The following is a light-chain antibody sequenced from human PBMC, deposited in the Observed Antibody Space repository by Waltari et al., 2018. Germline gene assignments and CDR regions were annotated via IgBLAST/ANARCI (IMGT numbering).Light chain of an antibody. V-gene: IGKV3D-20*02. Sequence: EIVLTQSPGTLSLSPGDRATLSCMASQSIFSAYLAWYQQKPGQAPRLLIHGTSRRATGIPARFSGSGSGTDFTLTISSLEPEDFAVYYCQHRDHWPPDATFGPGTKVDI. CDR2: GTS. J-gene: IGKJ3*01. CDR1: QSIFSAY. CDR3: QHRDHWPPDAT.